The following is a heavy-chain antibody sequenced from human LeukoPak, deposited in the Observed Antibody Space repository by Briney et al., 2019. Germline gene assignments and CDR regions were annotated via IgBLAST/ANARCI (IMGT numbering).Heavy chain of an antibody. J-gene: IGHJ6*03. Sequence: SETLSLTCAVYGVSFSGYYWSWIRQPPGKGLEWIGEINHSGSANYNPSLKSRVTISVDTSKNQFSLKLSSVTAADTAVYYCVGTTPPYYYYYYMDVWGKGTTVTVSS. CDR1: GVSFSGYY. CDR3: VGTTPPYYYYYYMDV. CDR2: INHSGSA. D-gene: IGHD4-11*01. V-gene: IGHV4-34*01.